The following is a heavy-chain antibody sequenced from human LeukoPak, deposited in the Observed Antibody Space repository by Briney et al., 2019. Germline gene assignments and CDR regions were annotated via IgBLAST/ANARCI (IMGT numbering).Heavy chain of an antibody. J-gene: IGHJ4*02. V-gene: IGHV4-34*01. D-gene: IGHD1-26*01. CDR2: INHSGST. CDR1: GGSFRGYY. CDR3: ARERVVGATSPLDY. Sequence: PSETLSLTCAVYGGSFRGYYWSWIRQPPGKGLEWIGEINHSGSTNYNPSLKSRVTISVDTSKNQFSLKLSSVTAADTAVYYCARERVVGATSPLDYWGQGTLVTVSS.